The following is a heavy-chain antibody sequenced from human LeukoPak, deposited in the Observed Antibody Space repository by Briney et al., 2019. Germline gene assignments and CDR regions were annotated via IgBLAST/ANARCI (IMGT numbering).Heavy chain of an antibody. CDR2: IYPGDSDT. J-gene: IGHJ4*02. CDR3: ARGIGRSVAAAGTGY. D-gene: IGHD6-13*01. CDR1: GYSFTSYW. V-gene: IGHV5-51*01. Sequence: RGESLKISCKGSGYSFTSYWIGWVRQMPGKVLEWMGIIYPGDSDTRYSPSFQGQVTISADKSISTAYLQWSSLKASDTAMYYCARGIGRSVAAAGTGYWGEGTLVTVSS.